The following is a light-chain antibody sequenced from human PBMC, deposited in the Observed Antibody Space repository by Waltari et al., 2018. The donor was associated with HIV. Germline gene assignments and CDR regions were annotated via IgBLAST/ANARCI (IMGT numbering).Light chain of an antibody. CDR2: EGS. CDR1: RSDVGRYNL. J-gene: IGLJ2*01. CDR3: CSYAGSSPVL. V-gene: IGLV2-23*01. Sequence: QSALTQPASVSGSPGQSITISCTGTRSDVGRYNLVSWYQQHPGKAPKLMIYEGSKRPSGVSNRFSGSKSSSTASLTISGLQAEDEAGYYCCSYAGSSPVLFGGGTKLTVL.